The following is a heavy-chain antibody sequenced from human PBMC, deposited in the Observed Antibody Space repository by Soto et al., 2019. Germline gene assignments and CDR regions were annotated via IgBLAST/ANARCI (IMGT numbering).Heavy chain of an antibody. J-gene: IGHJ3*02. CDR3: ARDLRDSSGYLVRAFDI. CDR1: GGSISSGTSY. CDR2: IFYSGST. Sequence: SETLSLTCTVSGGSISSGTSYWSWIRQRPGKGLEWIGYIFYSGSTYYNPSLKSRVTISVDRSKNQFSLKLSSVTAADTAVYYCARDLRDSSGYLVRAFDIWGQGTMVTVSS. V-gene: IGHV4-30-4*08. D-gene: IGHD3-22*01.